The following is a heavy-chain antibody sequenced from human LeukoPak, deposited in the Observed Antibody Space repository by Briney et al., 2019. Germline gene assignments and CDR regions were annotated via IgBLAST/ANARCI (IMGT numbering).Heavy chain of an antibody. D-gene: IGHD2-15*01. CDR3: ARAKVTIDYYYYMDV. Sequence: PGGSLRLSCAISGFTFDDYDMGWVRQAPGKGLEWVTGINWNGDSTGYADSVKGRFTISRDNAKNSLFLQMNSLRAEDTALYYCARAKVTIDYYYYMDVWGKGTTVTVSS. V-gene: IGHV3-20*04. CDR1: GFTFDDYD. CDR2: INWNGDST. J-gene: IGHJ6*03.